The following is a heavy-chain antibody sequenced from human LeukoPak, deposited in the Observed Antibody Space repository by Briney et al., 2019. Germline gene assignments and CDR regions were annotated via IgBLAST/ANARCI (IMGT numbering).Heavy chain of an antibody. V-gene: IGHV3-23*01. J-gene: IGHJ4*02. CDR3: ARNYYDSSGYYFPDY. Sequence: PGGSLRLSCAASGFTFSSYAMSWVRQAPGKGLEWVSAISGSGGSTYYADPVKGRFTISRDNSKNTLYLQMNSLRAEDTAVYYCARNYYDSSGYYFPDYWGQGTLVTVSS. D-gene: IGHD3-22*01. CDR1: GFTFSSYA. CDR2: ISGSGGST.